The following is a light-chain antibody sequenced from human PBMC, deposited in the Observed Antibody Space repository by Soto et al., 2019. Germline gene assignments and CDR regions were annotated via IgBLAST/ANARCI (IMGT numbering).Light chain of an antibody. J-gene: IGKJ1*01. Sequence: DIEMTQSPSTLSDSVGDRDTITCRASQTIRRWLAWYQQRPGKAPKVLIYDASTLESGVPARFSGSGSETEFTLTISSLQPEDSATYYCQHYNSEPWTFGQGTKVEIK. CDR3: QHYNSEPWT. CDR2: DAS. V-gene: IGKV1-5*01. CDR1: QTIRRW.